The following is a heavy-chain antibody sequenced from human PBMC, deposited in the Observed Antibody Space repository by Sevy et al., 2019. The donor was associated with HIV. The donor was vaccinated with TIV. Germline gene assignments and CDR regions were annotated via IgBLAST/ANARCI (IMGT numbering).Heavy chain of an antibody. D-gene: IGHD3-22*01. CDR3: AKDGHYYDSSGDYLNYFDY. V-gene: IGHV3-23*01. CDR1: GFTFTSYA. J-gene: IGHJ4*02. CDR2: ISGSARST. Sequence: GESLKISCTASGFTFTSYAMSWVRQAPGKGLEWVSAISGSARSTYYADSVKGRFTISRDNSKNTLYLLMNSLRAEDTAVDYCAKDGHYYDSSGDYLNYFDYWGQGTLVTVSS.